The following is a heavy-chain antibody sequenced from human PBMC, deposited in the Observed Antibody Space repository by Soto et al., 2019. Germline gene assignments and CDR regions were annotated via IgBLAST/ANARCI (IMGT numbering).Heavy chain of an antibody. CDR3: ATTYSSSWGDAFDI. D-gene: IGHD6-13*01. CDR1: GFTFSSYA. J-gene: IGHJ3*02. Sequence: QVQLVESGGGVVQPGRSLRLSCAASGFTFSSYAMHWVRQAPGKGLEWVAVISYDGSNKYYADSVKGRFTISRDNSKNTLDLQMNSLRAEDTAVYYCATTYSSSWGDAFDIWGQGTMVTVSS. CDR2: ISYDGSNK. V-gene: IGHV3-30-3*01.